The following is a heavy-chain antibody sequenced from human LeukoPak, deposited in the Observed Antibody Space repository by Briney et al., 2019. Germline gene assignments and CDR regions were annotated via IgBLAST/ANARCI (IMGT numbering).Heavy chain of an antibody. CDR3: ARDPRPIAVSPYNWFDP. D-gene: IGHD6-19*01. CDR2: INAGNDNT. J-gene: IGHJ5*02. Sequence: ASVKVSCKASGYTFTSYAIHWVRQAPGQRLEWMGGINAGNDNTKYSQNFQGRVTITRDTSASTTYMELSSLRSEDTAVYYCARDPRPIAVSPYNWFDPWGQGTLVTVSS. V-gene: IGHV1-3*01. CDR1: GYTFTSYA.